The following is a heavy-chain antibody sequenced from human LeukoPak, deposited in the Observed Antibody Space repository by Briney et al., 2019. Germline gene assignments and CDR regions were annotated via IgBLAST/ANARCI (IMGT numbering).Heavy chain of an antibody. V-gene: IGHV1-24*01. Sequence: ASVKVSCKVSGYTLTELSMHWVRQAPGKGLEWMGGFDPEDGETIYAQKFQGRVTMTRNTSISTAYMELSSLRSEDTAVYYCARVARIAGDYWGQGTLVTVSS. J-gene: IGHJ4*02. CDR2: FDPEDGET. CDR1: GYTLTELS. D-gene: IGHD6-13*01. CDR3: ARVARIAGDY.